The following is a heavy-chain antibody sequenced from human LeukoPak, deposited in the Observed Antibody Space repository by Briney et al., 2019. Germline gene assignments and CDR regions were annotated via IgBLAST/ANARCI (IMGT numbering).Heavy chain of an antibody. CDR1: GYSISSGYY. D-gene: IGHD7-27*01. CDR3: ARGAGTGYWGY. Sequence: KTSETLSLTCTVSGYSISSGYYWGWIRQPPGKGLEWIGNIFHSGSTYYNPSLKSRVTISVDTSKNHFSLKLSSVTAADTAVYYCARGAGTGYWGYWSQGTLVTVSS. J-gene: IGHJ4*02. V-gene: IGHV4-38-2*02. CDR2: IFHSGST.